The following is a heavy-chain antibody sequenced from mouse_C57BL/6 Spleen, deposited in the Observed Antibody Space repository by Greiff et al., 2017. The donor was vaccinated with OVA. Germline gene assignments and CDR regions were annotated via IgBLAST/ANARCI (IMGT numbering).Heavy chain of an antibody. V-gene: IGHV5-4*01. D-gene: IGHD1-1*01. Sequence: EVQLVESGGGLVKPGGSLKLSCAASGFTFSSYAMSWVRHTPEKRLEWVATISDGGSYTYYPDNVKGRFTISRDNAKNNLYLQMSHLKSEDTAMYYCARYYGSLYYFDYWGQGTTLTVSS. CDR1: GFTFSSYA. CDR3: ARYYGSLYYFDY. CDR2: ISDGGSYT. J-gene: IGHJ2*01.